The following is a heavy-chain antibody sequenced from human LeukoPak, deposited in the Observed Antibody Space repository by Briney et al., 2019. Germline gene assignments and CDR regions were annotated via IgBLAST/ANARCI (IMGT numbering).Heavy chain of an antibody. CDR2: TNHSGST. J-gene: IGHJ4*02. CDR1: GGSFSVYY. CDR3: AREDVVVVAVGYYFDY. D-gene: IGHD2-15*01. V-gene: IGHV4-34*01. Sequence: SETLSLTCAVYGGSFSVYYWSWIRQPPEKGLEWIGETNHSGSTNYNPSLKSRVTISVDTSKNQFSLKLSSVTAADTAVYSCAREDVVVVAVGYYFDYWGQGTLVTVSS.